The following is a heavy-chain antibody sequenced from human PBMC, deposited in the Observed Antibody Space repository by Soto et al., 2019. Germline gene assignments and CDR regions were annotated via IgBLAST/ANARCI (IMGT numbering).Heavy chain of an antibody. V-gene: IGHV1-3*05. D-gene: IGHD6-13*01. CDR2: TNAGNGNT. Sequence: QVQLVQSGAEEKKPGASVKVSCKASGYTFTSHAMHWVRQAPGQRLEWMGWTNAGNGNTKYSQKFQGRVTITTDTSASTGYMELSSLRSEDTAVYYCARDGIAAAGTSWFDPWGQGTLVTVSS. CDR3: ARDGIAAAGTSWFDP. J-gene: IGHJ5*02. CDR1: GYTFTSHA.